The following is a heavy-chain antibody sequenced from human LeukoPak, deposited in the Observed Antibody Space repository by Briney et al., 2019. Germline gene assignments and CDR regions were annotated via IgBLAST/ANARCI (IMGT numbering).Heavy chain of an antibody. D-gene: IGHD6-13*01. CDR1: GSTLTEHA. CDR2: IIDVGGT. J-gene: IGHJ4*02. CDR3: AKTRPLDSSSWSHGDY. Sequence: QPGGSLRLSCAVSGSTLTEHAWSWVRPAPGEGLEWVSGIIDVGGTYYADSVKGRFTISRDSSKNTLYLQMNSLRAEDTAVYYCAKTRPLDSSSWSHGDYWGQGTLVTVSS. V-gene: IGHV3-23*01.